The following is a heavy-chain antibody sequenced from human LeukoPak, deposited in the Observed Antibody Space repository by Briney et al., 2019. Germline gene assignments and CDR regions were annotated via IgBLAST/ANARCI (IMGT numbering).Heavy chain of an antibody. CDR2: INSDGSST. Sequence: GGSLRLSCAASGFTFSSYWMHWVRQAPGKALVWVSRINSDGSSTSYADSVKGRFTISRDNAKNTLYLQMNSLRAEDTAVYYCATLGYSSSSDYWGQGTLVTVSS. CDR1: GFTFSSYW. J-gene: IGHJ4*02. V-gene: IGHV3-74*01. CDR3: ATLGYSSSSDY. D-gene: IGHD6-6*01.